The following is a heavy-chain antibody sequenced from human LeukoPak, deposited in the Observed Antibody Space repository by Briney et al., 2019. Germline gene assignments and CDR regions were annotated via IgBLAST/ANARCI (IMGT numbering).Heavy chain of an antibody. CDR2: IAYDGSNQ. J-gene: IGHJ6*02. CDR3: AKEKAIGTINYGLDV. D-gene: IGHD1-1*01. V-gene: IGHV3-30*18. CDR1: GFIFDTYG. Sequence: PGRSLRLSCAASGFIFDTYGMLWVRQVPGKGLEWVAVIAYDGSNQYHADSVKGRFTISRDNSKNTLYLQMNSLRGEDTAVYYCAKEKAIGTINYGLDVWGQGTTVTVSS.